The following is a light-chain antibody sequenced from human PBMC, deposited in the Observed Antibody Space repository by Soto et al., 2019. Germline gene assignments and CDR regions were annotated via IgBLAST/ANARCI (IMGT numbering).Light chain of an antibody. CDR2: GAS. V-gene: IGKV3-20*01. J-gene: IGKJ1*01. Sequence: EVVLTQSPAILSLYPGDGATLSCRASQSVSTYLAWYQQKPGQAPRLLIHGASNRATGIPDRFSGSGSGTDFTLTITRLEPEDFAVYYCQQYGGSPRTFGQGTMVDI. CDR1: QSVSTY. CDR3: QQYGGSPRT.